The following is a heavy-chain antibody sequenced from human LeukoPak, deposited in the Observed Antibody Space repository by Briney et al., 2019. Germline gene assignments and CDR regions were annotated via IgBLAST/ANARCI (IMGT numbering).Heavy chain of an antibody. D-gene: IGHD3-22*01. V-gene: IGHV3-30*02. J-gene: IGHJ4*02. CDR1: GFPFSTYG. CDR2: IRYDGSYQ. Sequence: PGGTLRLSCAASGFPFSTYGMHWVRQAPGTGLKWVAFIRYDGSYQYYADSVKGRFTISRDNSKITLYLQMHSLRPEDTAVYYCANNYYDSNGYRSFYDYWGQGTLVTVSS. CDR3: ANNYYDSNGYRSFYDY.